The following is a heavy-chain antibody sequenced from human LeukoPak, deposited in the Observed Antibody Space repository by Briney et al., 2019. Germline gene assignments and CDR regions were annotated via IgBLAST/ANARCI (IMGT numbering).Heavy chain of an antibody. CDR1: GDSISDGGYY. J-gene: IGHJ4*02. V-gene: IGHV4-31*03. CDR3: VRGGFYVKY. D-gene: IGHD3-22*01. CDR2: IYYSGTT. Sequence: SETLSLTCSVSGDSISDGGYYWSWIRQHPGKGLEWVGYIYYSGTTYYNPTLKSRVSMSVDAWENQFPLSLTSVTAADTAIYFCVRGGFYVKYWGQGKLVTVSS.